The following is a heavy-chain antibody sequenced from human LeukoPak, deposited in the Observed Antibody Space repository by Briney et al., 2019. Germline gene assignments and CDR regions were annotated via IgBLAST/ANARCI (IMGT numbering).Heavy chain of an antibody. V-gene: IGHV1-69*02. CDR2: IIPILGIA. CDR3: ASGVGIAAAGPTNDY. Sequence: GSSVKVSCKASGGTFSSYTISWVRQAPEQGLEWMGRIIPILGIANYAQKFQGRVTITADKSTSTAYMELSSLRSEDTAVYYCASGVGIAAAGPTNDYWGQGTLVTVSS. CDR1: GGTFSSYT. D-gene: IGHD6-13*01. J-gene: IGHJ4*02.